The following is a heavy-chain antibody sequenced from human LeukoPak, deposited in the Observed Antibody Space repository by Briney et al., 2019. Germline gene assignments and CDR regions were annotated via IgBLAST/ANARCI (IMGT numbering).Heavy chain of an antibody. V-gene: IGHV3-23*01. CDR3: ARHYDLWSGYNY. Sequence: PGGSLRLSCAASGFTFSSYAMSWVRQAPGKGLEWVSGIVGSGGSTYYANSVKGRFTISRDNSKNTLYLQMNSLRAEDTAVYYCARHYDLWSGYNYWGQGLLVTVSS. CDR2: IVGSGGST. J-gene: IGHJ4*02. CDR1: GFTFSSYA. D-gene: IGHD3-3*01.